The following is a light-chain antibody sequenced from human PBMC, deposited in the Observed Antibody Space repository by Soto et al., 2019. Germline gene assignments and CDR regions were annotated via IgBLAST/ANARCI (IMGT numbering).Light chain of an antibody. V-gene: IGKV3-20*01. CDR3: QQYNNWPRT. CDR1: QSVSSSH. J-gene: IGKJ1*01. Sequence: EIVLTQSPGTLSLSPGERATLACRASQSVSSSHLAWYQQKPGQAPRLLIYATSNRATDIPDRFSGSGSGTDFTLTISSLQSEDFAVYYCQQYNNWPRTFGQGTKVEIK. CDR2: ATS.